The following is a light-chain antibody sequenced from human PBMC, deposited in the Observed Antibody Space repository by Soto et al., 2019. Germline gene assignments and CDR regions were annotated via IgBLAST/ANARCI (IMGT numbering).Light chain of an antibody. CDR3: GAWDGSLNVVL. CDR1: SANIGSNY. J-gene: IGLJ2*01. Sequence: QSVLTQPPSVSAAPGQKVTISCSGSSANIGSNYVSWYQQLPGTAPKLVIYDSDRRPSEIPDRFSGSKSGTSATLDITGLQTGDEADYYCGAWDGSLNVVLFGGGAKLTVL. V-gene: IGLV1-51*01. CDR2: DSD.